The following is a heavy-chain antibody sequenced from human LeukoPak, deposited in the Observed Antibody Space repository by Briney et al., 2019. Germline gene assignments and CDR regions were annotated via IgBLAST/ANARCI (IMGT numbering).Heavy chain of an antibody. CDR2: ITSSGSYT. J-gene: IGHJ4*02. CDR3: AREGYSRSSVVY. V-gene: IGHV3-11*06. CDR1: GFTFSDYY. D-gene: IGHD6-6*01. Sequence: GGTLRLSCAASGFTFSDYYMSWIRQAPGTGLEWVSYITSSGSYTNYADSVKGRFTISRDNAKNSLYLQMNSLRAEDTAVYYCAREGYSRSSVVYWGQGTLDTVSS.